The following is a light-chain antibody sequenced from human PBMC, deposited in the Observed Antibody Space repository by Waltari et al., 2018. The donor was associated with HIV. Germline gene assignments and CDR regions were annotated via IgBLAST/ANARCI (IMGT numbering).Light chain of an antibody. CDR2: EVS. V-gene: IGLV2-23*02. CDR3: CAYAGSTTYVM. Sequence: QSALTQPASVSGSPGQSITISCTGTSSDVGGYNLVSWYQQHPGKAPKLMIYEVSNRPSGVSKRCSGSKSGNTASLTISGLQAEDEADYYCCAYAGSTTYVMFGGGTKLTVL. J-gene: IGLJ3*02. CDR1: SSDVGGYNL.